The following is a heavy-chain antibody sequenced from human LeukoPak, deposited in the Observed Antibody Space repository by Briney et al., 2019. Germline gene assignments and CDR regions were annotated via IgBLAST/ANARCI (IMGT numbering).Heavy chain of an antibody. CDR2: INPNSGGT. Sequence: ASVKVSCKASGYTFTGYYMHWVRQAPGQGLEWMGWINPNSGGTNYAQKFQGWVTMTRDTSISTAYMELSRLRSDDTAVYYCARGSGSYFFGDWGYYFDYWGQGTLVTVSS. J-gene: IGHJ4*02. CDR3: ARGSGSYFFGDWGYYFDY. D-gene: IGHD1-26*01. CDR1: GYTFTGYY. V-gene: IGHV1-2*04.